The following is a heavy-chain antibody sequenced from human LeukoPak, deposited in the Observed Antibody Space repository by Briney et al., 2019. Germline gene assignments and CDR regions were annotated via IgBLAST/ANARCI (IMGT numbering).Heavy chain of an antibody. Sequence: ASVKVSCTASGYTFTSYYIHWVRQAPGQGLEWMGIINPSGGSTSYAQKFQGRVTMTRDTSTSTVYMELSSLRSEDTAVYYCAQGRTSEESCFDYWGQGTLVTVSS. J-gene: IGHJ4*02. CDR2: INPSGGST. V-gene: IGHV1-46*01. CDR3: AQGRTSEESCFDY. D-gene: IGHD1-14*01. CDR1: GYTFTSYY.